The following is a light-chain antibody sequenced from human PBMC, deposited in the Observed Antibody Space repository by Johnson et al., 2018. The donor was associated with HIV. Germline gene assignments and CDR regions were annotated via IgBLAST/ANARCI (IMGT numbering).Light chain of an antibody. Sequence: QSVLTQPPSVSAAPGQKVTISCSGSSSTIGKNYVSWYQVLPGTAPKLLIYKNNERPSGIPDRFSGSTSGTSATLGITGLQTGDEADYYCGTWDTSLSAGGVFGTGTKVTVL. V-gene: IGLV1-51*02. CDR3: GTWDTSLSAGGV. CDR2: KNN. CDR1: SSTIGKNY. J-gene: IGLJ1*01.